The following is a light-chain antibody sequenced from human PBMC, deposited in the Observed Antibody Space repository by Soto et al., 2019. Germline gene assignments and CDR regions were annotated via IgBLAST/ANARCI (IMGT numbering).Light chain of an antibody. CDR1: SSDIGGYSY. CDR2: EVT. J-gene: IGLJ3*02. Sequence: QSALTQPPSASGSPGQSVTISCTGTSSDIGGYSYVAWYQQHPGKAPKLIIYEVTKRPSGVPDRFSGSKSSNSASLTVFGLQAEDEAVYYCGSYAGSKNWGVFGGGTKLTVL. CDR3: GSYAGSKNWGV. V-gene: IGLV2-8*01.